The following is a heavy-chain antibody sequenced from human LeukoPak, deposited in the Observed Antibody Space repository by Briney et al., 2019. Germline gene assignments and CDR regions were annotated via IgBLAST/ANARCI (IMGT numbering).Heavy chain of an antibody. Sequence: GGSLRLSCAASGFTFTTYWMTWVRQAPGKGLEWVANIKYDGSEKYYVDSVKGRFTISRDNAKNSLYLEMNSLRAEDTAVYYCARITGIEAAGDYWGQGTLVTVSS. J-gene: IGHJ4*02. CDR1: GFTFTTYW. CDR3: ARITGIEAAGDY. V-gene: IGHV3-7*04. D-gene: IGHD6-13*01. CDR2: IKYDGSEK.